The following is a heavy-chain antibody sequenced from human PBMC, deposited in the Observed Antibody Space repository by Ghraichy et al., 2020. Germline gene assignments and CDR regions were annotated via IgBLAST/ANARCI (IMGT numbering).Heavy chain of an antibody. CDR2: INHSGST. Sequence: SETLSLTCAVYGGSFSGYYWSWIRQPPGKGLEWIGEINHSGSTNYNPSLKSRVTISVDTSKNQFSLKLSSVTAADTAVYYCARAHNWGSVRRAFDIWGQGTMVTVSS. CDR3: ARAHNWGSVRRAFDI. CDR1: GGSFSGYY. J-gene: IGHJ3*02. D-gene: IGHD7-27*01. V-gene: IGHV4-34*01.